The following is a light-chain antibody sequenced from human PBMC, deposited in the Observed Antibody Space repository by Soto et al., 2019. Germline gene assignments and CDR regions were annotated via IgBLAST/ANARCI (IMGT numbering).Light chain of an antibody. Sequence: IVLTQSPGTLSLSPGERATLSCRASQSVSSSYLAWYQQKPGQAPRLLIYGASSRATAIPAWLSRSGSGTDFSVTISWLETEEFAVDDGQHYCSPPQTIGQGTKVDI. CDR2: GAS. V-gene: IGKV3-20*01. CDR1: QSVSSSY. CDR3: QHYCSPPQT. J-gene: IGKJ1*01.